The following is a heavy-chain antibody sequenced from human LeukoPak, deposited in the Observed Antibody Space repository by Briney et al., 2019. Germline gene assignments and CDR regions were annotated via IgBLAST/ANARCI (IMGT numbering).Heavy chain of an antibody. CDR3: AREGGIAAADEGWFDP. CDR1: GYTFTSYY. J-gene: IGHJ5*02. CDR2: INPSGGST. Sequence: ASVKVSCKASGYTFTSYYMHWVRQAPGQGLEWMGIINPSGGSTSYAQKFQGRVTMTRDTSTSTVYMELSSLTSEDTAVYYCAREGGIAAADEGWFDPWGQGTLVTVSS. D-gene: IGHD6-13*01. V-gene: IGHV1-46*01.